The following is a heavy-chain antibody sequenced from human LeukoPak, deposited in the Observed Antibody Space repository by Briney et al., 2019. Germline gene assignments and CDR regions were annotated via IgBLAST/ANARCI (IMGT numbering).Heavy chain of an antibody. J-gene: IGHJ4*02. D-gene: IGHD3-10*01. CDR3: ARGEYYGSGSYMDY. Sequence: GGSLRLSCAASGFTFSSYAMHWVRQAPGKGLEWVAVIWYDGSNEYYADSVKGRFTISRDKSTKTLYLQMNSLRAEDTAVYYCARGEYYGSGSYMDYWGQGTLVTVSS. V-gene: IGHV3-33*08. CDR1: GFTFSSYA. CDR2: IWYDGSNE.